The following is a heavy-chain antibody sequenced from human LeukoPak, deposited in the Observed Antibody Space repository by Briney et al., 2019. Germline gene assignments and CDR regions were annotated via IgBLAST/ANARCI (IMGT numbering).Heavy chain of an antibody. CDR3: ATVASIRRFYFDF. D-gene: IGHD3-3*01. Sequence: ASVKVSCKASGYSFTGYYIHWVRQAPGQGLEWMGWINPDSGDTEYSQRFQGRITLTSNTSVTTAYMELSSLRSDDTAIFYCATVASIRRFYFDFWGQGTLVTVSS. CDR1: GYSFTGYY. J-gene: IGHJ4*02. CDR2: INPDSGDT. V-gene: IGHV1-2*02.